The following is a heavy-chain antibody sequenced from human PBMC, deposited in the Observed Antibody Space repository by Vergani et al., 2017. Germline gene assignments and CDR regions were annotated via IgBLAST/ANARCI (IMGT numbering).Heavy chain of an antibody. V-gene: IGHV4-34*01. CDR1: GGSFSGYY. J-gene: IGHJ4*02. Sequence: QVQLQQWGAGLLKPSETLSLPCAVYGGSFSGYYWSWIRQPPGKGLEWIGEINHSGSTNYNPSLKSRVTISVDTSKNQFSLKLSSVTAADTAVYYCARGPDMYCWTYWGQGTLVTVSS. CDR3: ARGPDMYCWTY. CDR2: INHSGST. D-gene: IGHD2-8*02.